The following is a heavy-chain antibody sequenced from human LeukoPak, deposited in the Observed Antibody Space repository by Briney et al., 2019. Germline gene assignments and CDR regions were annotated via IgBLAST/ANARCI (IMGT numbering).Heavy chain of an antibody. J-gene: IGHJ4*02. V-gene: IGHV3-48*03. CDR1: GFTFSSYE. CDR3: ARGNCSSASCYTDFDY. D-gene: IGHD2-2*02. Sequence: GGSLRLSCAASGFTFSSYEMNWVRQAPGKGLEWVSYIGTGGITIYYADSVKGRFTISRDNAKNSLYLQMNSLRAEDTAVYYCARGNCSSASCYTDFDYWGQGTLVTVSS. CDR2: IGTGGITI.